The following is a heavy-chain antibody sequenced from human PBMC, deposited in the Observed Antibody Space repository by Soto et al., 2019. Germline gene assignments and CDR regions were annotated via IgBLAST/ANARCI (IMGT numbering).Heavy chain of an antibody. CDR3: ARGPGGPDGPGDY. V-gene: IGHV1-3*01. J-gene: IGHJ4*02. Sequence: ASVKVSCKASGYTFTGFSLHWVRQAPGQRLEWMGWTNAGNGNTNYAQKFQGRVTMTEDTSAGTAYMELSSLRSEDTALYYCARGPGGPDGPGDYWGQGTLVTVSS. CDR2: TNAGNGNT. D-gene: IGHD2-15*01. CDR1: GYTFTGFS.